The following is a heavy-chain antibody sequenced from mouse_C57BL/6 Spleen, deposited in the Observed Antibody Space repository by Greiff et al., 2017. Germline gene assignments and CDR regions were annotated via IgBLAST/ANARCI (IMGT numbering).Heavy chain of an antibody. CDR3: ARGGSSFYFDY. CDR1: GYAFTNYL. CDR2: INPGSGGT. D-gene: IGHD1-1*01. V-gene: IGHV1-54*01. Sequence: QVQLQQSGAELVRPGTSVKVSCKASGYAFTNYLIEWVKQRPGQGLEWIGVINPGSGGTNYNEKFKGKATLTADKSSSTAYMQLSSLTSEDSAVYFCARGGSSFYFDYWGQGTTRTVSS. J-gene: IGHJ2*01.